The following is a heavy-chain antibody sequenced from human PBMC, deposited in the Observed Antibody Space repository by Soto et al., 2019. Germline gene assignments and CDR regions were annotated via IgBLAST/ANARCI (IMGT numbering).Heavy chain of an antibody. D-gene: IGHD1-26*01. CDR2: ISGSGGST. J-gene: IGHJ4*02. CDR3: ASSLVGATLGFDY. V-gene: IGHV3-23*01. Sequence: HPAGSLRLSCAASGFTFSSYAMSWVRQAPGKGLEWVSAISGSGGSTYYADSVKGRFTISRDNSKNTLYLQMNSLRAEDTAVYYCASSLVGATLGFDYWGQGTLVTVSS. CDR1: GFTFSSYA.